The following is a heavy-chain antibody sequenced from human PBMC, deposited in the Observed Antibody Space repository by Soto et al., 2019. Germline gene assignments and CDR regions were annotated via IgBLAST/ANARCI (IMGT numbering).Heavy chain of an antibody. V-gene: IGHV3-74*01. CDR1: GFTVSTYW. J-gene: IGHJ4*02. Sequence: EVQLVEPGGGLVQPGGALRLSCAASGFTVSTYWMHWVRQVPGKGLVWVARMRDDGTVTSYAEFVKGRFAISRDIAQNTLYLQTTRLTGEDTAVYYCARGGRLKGTVPLFDYWGQGALVTVSS. D-gene: IGHD1-26*01. CDR2: MRDDGTVT. CDR3: ARGGRLKGTVPLFDY.